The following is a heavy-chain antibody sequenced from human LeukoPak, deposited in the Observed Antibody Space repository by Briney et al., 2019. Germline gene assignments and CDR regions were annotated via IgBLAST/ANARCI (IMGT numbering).Heavy chain of an antibody. V-gene: IGHV3-48*01. CDR1: GFTFSSYS. D-gene: IGHD4-17*01. Sequence: QPGGSLRLSCAASGFTFSSYSMNWVRQAPGKGLEWVSYISSSSSTIYYADSVKGRFTISRDNAKNSLYLQMNSLRAEDTAVYYCARDPNYYGDYSAGLFDPWGQGTLVTVSS. CDR3: ARDPNYYGDYSAGLFDP. CDR2: ISSSSSTI. J-gene: IGHJ5*02.